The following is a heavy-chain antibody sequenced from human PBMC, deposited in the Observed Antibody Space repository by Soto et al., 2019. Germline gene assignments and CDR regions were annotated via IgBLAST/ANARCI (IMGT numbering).Heavy chain of an antibody. J-gene: IGHJ4*02. CDR2: ISHSGTT. CDR1: GYSISTGDF. V-gene: IGHV4-38-2*02. D-gene: IGHD3-22*01. Sequence: KTSETVSLTCGVSGYSISTGDFWGWIRQPPGKGLEWIGSISHSGTTQHNPSLKTRVAISADTSKNQFSLKLNSVTAADTAVYYCARDLHYFDGSGYHWAAPIDFWGPGTLVTVSS. CDR3: ARDLHYFDGSGYHWAAPIDF.